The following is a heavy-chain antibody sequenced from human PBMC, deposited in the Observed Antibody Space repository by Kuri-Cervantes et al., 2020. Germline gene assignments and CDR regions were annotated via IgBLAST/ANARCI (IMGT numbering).Heavy chain of an antibody. CDR2: ISAYNGDT. D-gene: IGHD6-19*01. Sequence: ASVKVSCKASGGIFSSYAISWVRQAPGQGLEWMGWISAYNGDTNYAQKLQGRVTMTTDTSTSTAYMELRSLRSDDTAVYYCARDRSIAVQGDFDYWGQGTLVTVSS. CDR1: GGIFSSYA. V-gene: IGHV1-18*01. CDR3: ARDRSIAVQGDFDY. J-gene: IGHJ4*02.